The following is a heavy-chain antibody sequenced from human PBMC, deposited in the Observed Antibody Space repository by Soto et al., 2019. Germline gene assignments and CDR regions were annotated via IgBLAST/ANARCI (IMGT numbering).Heavy chain of an antibody. CDR3: ARAMENYYDSSGYPYYYGTDV. D-gene: IGHD3-22*01. CDR1: GGTFSSYA. J-gene: IGHJ6*02. CDR2: IIPIFGTA. V-gene: IGHV1-69*06. Sequence: ASVKVSCKASGGTFSSYAISWVRQAPGQGLEWMGGIIPIFGTANYAQKFQGRVTITADKSTSTAYMELSSLRSEDTAVYYCARAMENYYDSSGYPYYYGTDVWGQGTTVTVPS.